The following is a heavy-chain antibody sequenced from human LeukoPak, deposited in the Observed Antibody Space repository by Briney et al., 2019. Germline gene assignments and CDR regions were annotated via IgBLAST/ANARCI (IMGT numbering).Heavy chain of an antibody. CDR2: INHSGST. Sequence: PSETLSLTCAVYGGSFSGYYWSWIRQPPGKGLEWIGEINHSGSTNYNPSLKSRVTISVDTSKNQFSLKLSSVTAADTAVYYCARRDSSGTDYWGQGTLVTVSS. V-gene: IGHV4-34*01. CDR1: GGSFSGYY. D-gene: IGHD3-22*01. CDR3: ARRDSSGTDY. J-gene: IGHJ4*02.